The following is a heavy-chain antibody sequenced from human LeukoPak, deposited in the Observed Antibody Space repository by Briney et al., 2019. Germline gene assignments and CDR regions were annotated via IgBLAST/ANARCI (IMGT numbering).Heavy chain of an antibody. J-gene: IGHJ4*02. V-gene: IGHV3-23*01. Sequence: PGGSLRLSCAASGFSFTTYAMSWVRQAPARGPEWVSSIGGGGETFYADFVKGRSTLSRDDSRNTVYLQLNNLRVEDTAIYYCAKANWVSNADAVWWGQGIQVTVSS. CDR1: GFSFTTYA. CDR3: AKANWVSNADAVW. CDR2: IGGGGET. D-gene: IGHD1-1*01.